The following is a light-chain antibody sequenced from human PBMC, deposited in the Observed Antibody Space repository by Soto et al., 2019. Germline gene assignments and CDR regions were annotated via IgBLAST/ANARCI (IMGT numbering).Light chain of an antibody. V-gene: IGKV1-39*01. J-gene: IGKJ5*01. CDR1: QSISSY. CDR2: AAS. CDR3: QQSDSTVT. Sequence: DIKMTQSTSSLSASVVDRVTITCRASQSISSYLNWYQQKPGXAPKLLIYAASSLQSGVPSRFSAIGSGTDFTITISRLQPEDFATYYCQQSDSTVTFGQGTRLEIK.